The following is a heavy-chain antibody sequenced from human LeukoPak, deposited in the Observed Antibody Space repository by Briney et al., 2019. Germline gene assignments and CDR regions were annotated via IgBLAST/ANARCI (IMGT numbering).Heavy chain of an antibody. Sequence: PGGSLRLSCAASGFTFSSYSMNWVRQAPGKGLEWVSSISSSSSYIYYADSVKGRFTISGDNAKNSLYLQMNSLRAEDTAVYYCARDEEDSSGYYHENWFDPWGQGTLVTVSS. CDR1: GFTFSSYS. CDR3: ARDEEDSSGYYHENWFDP. V-gene: IGHV3-21*01. D-gene: IGHD3-22*01. J-gene: IGHJ5*02. CDR2: ISSSSSYI.